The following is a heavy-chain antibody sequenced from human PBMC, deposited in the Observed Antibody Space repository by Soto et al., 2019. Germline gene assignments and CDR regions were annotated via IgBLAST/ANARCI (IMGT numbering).Heavy chain of an antibody. J-gene: IGHJ4*02. Sequence: QITLKESGPTLVKPTQTLTLTCTFSGFSLSTSGVDVGWIRQPPGKALEWLALIYWDDDKRYNPSLKTRLTITNGTPRHPVVLTMTNMDPLDTATYYCAHRRPYSNSPEYFFDYWGQGTLVTVSS. CDR2: IYWDDDK. D-gene: IGHD6-6*01. V-gene: IGHV2-5*02. CDR1: GFSLSTSGVD. CDR3: AHRRPYSNSPEYFFDY.